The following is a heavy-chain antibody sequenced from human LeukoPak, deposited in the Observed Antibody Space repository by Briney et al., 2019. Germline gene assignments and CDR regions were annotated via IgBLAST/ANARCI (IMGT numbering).Heavy chain of an antibody. D-gene: IGHD1-26*01. J-gene: IGHJ4*02. CDR1: GFTFHNSR. V-gene: IGHV3-7*02. CDR3: VRYLYSESYYGVNY. Sequence: GGSLRVSCSASGFTFHNSRMSWVRQAPGKGLEWVANINHDGSDKYYVDSVKGRFTISRDNAKNSLYLQMNGMRAEDTAVYYCVRYLYSESYYGVNYWGQGTLVTVSS. CDR2: INHDGSDK.